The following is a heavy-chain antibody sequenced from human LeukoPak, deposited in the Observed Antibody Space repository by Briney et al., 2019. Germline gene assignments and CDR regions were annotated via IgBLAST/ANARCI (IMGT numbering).Heavy chain of an antibody. J-gene: IGHJ6*03. V-gene: IGHV3-30-3*01. CDR3: ARDGMVTGYMDV. D-gene: IGHD5-18*01. CDR1: GFTFSSYA. Sequence: PGRSLRLSCAASGFTFSSYAMHWVRQAPGKGLEWVAVISYDGSNKYYADSVKGRFTISRDNSKNTLYLQMNSLRAEDTAVYYCARDGMVTGYMDVWGKGTTVTVSS. CDR2: ISYDGSNK.